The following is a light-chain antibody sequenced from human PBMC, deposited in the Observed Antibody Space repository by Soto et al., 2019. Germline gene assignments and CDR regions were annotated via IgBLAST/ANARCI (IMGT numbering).Light chain of an antibody. J-gene: IGKJ2*01. Sequence: DIQLTQSPSSLSASVGDRVTIACRASQSISSYFNWYQQKPGKTPKLLIYAASILQSGVPSRFSGSGSGTDFTLTISSLQPEDFATYYCQQSRTFGQGTKVEIK. CDR1: QSISSY. V-gene: IGKV1-39*01. CDR2: AAS. CDR3: QQSRT.